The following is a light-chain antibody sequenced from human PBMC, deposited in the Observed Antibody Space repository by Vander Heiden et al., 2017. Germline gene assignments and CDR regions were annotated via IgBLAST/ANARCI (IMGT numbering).Light chain of an antibody. CDR1: RSNIGTNS. CDR2: SNN. CDR3: AAWDDSLNGVV. V-gene: IGLV1-44*01. Sequence: QSVLTQPPSASGTPGQGVTISCSGRRSNIGTNSVNWYQQLPGTAPKLLMYSNNHRPSGVPDRFSGPKSGTSASLAITGLQSEDEADYYCAAWDDSLNGVVFGGGTKLTVL. J-gene: IGLJ3*02.